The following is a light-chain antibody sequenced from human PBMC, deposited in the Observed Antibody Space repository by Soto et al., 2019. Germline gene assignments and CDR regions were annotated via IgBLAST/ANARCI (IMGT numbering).Light chain of an antibody. CDR3: QQYTSYPLT. CDR2: AAS. V-gene: IGKV1-16*02. Sequence: DIQMTQSPSSLSASVGDRVTITCRASQGIRNSLAWFQQKPGKAPKSLIYAASNLQSGVPSKFSGSGSGTDFTLTISSLQPEDFATYYGQQYTSYPLTFGGGTKVEIK. J-gene: IGKJ4*01. CDR1: QGIRNS.